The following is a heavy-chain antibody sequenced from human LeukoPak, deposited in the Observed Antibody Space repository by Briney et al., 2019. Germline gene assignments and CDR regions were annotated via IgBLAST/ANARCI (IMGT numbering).Heavy chain of an antibody. J-gene: IGHJ5*01. CDR2: IDSSGDVI. V-gene: IGHV3-11*01. Sequence: PGGSLRLSCAASGFTFSDYYMTWIRQAPGKGLEWLSYIDSSGDVIYDADSVKGRFTISRDNAKNSVFLQMNSLRAEDTAVYYCAKGTHSSSWHWFDSWGQGTLVTVSS. D-gene: IGHD6-13*01. CDR3: AKGTHSSSWHWFDS. CDR1: GFTFSDYY.